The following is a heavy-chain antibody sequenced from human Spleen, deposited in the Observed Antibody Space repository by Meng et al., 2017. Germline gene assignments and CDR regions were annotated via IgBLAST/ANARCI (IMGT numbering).Heavy chain of an antibody. D-gene: IGHD1-26*01. Sequence: GGSLRLSCAASGFTFDAYAMHWVRQAPGKGLEWVSLISWDAGTTYYADSVKGRFTISRDNNKDSLYLQMNSLSAEDTALYYCVKDGAASGSFFWSWFDYWGQGTLVTVSS. CDR1: GFTFDAYA. CDR3: VKDGAASGSFFWSWFDY. V-gene: IGHV3-43D*03. CDR2: ISWDAGTT. J-gene: IGHJ4*02.